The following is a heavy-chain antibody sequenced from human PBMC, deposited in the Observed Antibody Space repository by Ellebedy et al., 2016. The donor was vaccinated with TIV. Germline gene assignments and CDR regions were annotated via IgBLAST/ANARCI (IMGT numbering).Heavy chain of an antibody. CDR2: INHSGST. D-gene: IGHD3-3*01. CDR1: GGSFSGYY. V-gene: IGHV4-34*01. J-gene: IGHJ4*02. CDR3: ARRRAIFGVVITFDY. Sequence: GSLRLSXAVYGGSFSGYYWSWIRQPPGKGLEWIGEINHSGSTNYNPSLKSRVTISVDTSKNQFSLKLSSVTAADTAVYYCARRRAIFGVVITFDYWGQGTLVTVSS.